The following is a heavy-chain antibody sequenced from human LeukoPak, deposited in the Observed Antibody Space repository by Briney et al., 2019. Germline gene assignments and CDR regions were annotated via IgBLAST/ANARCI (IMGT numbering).Heavy chain of an antibody. CDR2: IKEDGSQI. CDR1: GFTFSSYW. Sequence: GRSLRLSCAASGFTFSSYWMSWVRQAPGKGLEWVGHIKEDGSQIDYVDSVKGRFTISRDNARNSLYLQLNSLRAEDTAVYYCARVHWYFDFWGRGTLVIVSS. CDR3: ARVHWYFDF. V-gene: IGHV3-7*04. J-gene: IGHJ2*01.